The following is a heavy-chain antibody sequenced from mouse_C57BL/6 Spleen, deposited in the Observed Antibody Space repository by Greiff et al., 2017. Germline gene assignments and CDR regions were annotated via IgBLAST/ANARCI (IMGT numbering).Heavy chain of an antibody. J-gene: IGHJ3*01. V-gene: IGHV1-22*01. D-gene: IGHD3-2*02. CDR2: INPNNGGT. CDR1: GYTFTDYN. CDR3: ARGSSGYSWFAY. Sequence: VQLQQSGPELVKPGASVKMSCKASGYTFTDYNMHWVKQSHGKSLEWIGYINPNNGGTSYNQKFKGKATLTVNEASSTAYMELRSLTSEDSAVYYCARGSSGYSWFAYWGQGTLVTVSA.